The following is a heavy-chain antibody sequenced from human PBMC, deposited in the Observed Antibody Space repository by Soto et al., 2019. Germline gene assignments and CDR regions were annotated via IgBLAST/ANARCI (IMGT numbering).Heavy chain of an antibody. CDR3: AREHRFDCRSTSPYCEGYYYYGMDV. Sequence: EVQLVESGGGLVQPGGSLRLSCAASGFTFSSYSMNWVRQAPGKGLEWVSYISSSSSTIYYADSVKGRISISRDNAKNSLHLKMNRLRDEDTAVYYCAREHRFDCRSTSPYCEGYYYYGMDVWGQGTTVTVSS. V-gene: IGHV3-48*02. CDR2: ISSSSSTI. J-gene: IGHJ6*02. D-gene: IGHD2-2*01. CDR1: GFTFSSYS.